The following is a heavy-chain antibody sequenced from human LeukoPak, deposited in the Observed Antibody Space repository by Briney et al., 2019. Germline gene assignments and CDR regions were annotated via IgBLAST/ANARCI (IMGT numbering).Heavy chain of an antibody. D-gene: IGHD1-26*01. CDR3: AKARPGIVLLQH. CDR2: ISYDGSNK. V-gene: IGHV3-30*18. CDR1: GFTFSSYG. J-gene: IGHJ1*01. Sequence: GGSLRLSCAASGFTFSSYGMHWVRQAPGKGLEWVAVISYDGSNKYYADSVKGRFTISRDNSKNTLYLQMNSLRAEDTAVYYCAKARPGIVLLQHWGRAPWSPSPQ.